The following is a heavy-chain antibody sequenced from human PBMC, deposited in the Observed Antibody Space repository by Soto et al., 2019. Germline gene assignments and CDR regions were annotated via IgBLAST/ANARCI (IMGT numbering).Heavy chain of an antibody. CDR1: GYTFSSYG. V-gene: IGHV1-18*01. D-gene: IGHD1-7*01. CDR3: ARSLRDNWDYNSLDY. Sequence: ASVKVSCKASGYTFSSYGISWVRQAPGQGLEWMGWISAYNGNTNYAQKLQGRVTMTTDTSTSTAYMDLRSLRSDDTAVYYCARSLRDNWDYNSLDYWGQGTLVTVSS. J-gene: IGHJ4*02. CDR2: ISAYNGNT.